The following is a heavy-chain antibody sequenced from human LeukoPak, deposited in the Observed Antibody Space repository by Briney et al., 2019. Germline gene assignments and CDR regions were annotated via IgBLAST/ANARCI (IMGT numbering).Heavy chain of an antibody. CDR1: GYTFTGYY. D-gene: IGHD3-3*01. CDR2: MNPNSGNT. V-gene: IGHV1-8*02. Sequence: ASVKVSCKASGYTFTGYYMHWVRQATGQGLEWMGWMNPNSGNTGYAQKFQGRVTMTRNTSISTAYMELSSLRSEDTAVYYCARGLRVVRSNWFDPWGQGTLVTVSS. CDR3: ARGLRVVRSNWFDP. J-gene: IGHJ5*02.